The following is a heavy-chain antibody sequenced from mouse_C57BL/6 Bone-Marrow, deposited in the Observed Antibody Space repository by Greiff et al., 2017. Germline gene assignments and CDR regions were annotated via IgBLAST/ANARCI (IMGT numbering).Heavy chain of an antibody. D-gene: IGHD2-2*01. V-gene: IGHV1-15*01. CDR3: TRRGDGYDGAWFAD. Sequence: QVQLQQSGAELVRPGASVTLSCKASGYTFTDYEMHWVKQTPVHGLEWIGAIDPETGGTAYNQKFKGKAILTADKSSSTAYMELRSLTSEDSAVYYCTRRGDGYDGAWFADWGQGTLVTVSA. CDR2: IDPETGGT. J-gene: IGHJ3*01. CDR1: GYTFTDYE.